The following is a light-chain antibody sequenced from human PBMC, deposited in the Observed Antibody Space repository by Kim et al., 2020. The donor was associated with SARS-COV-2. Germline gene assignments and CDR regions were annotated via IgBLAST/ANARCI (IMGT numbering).Light chain of an antibody. CDR3: QHYGSSPT. V-gene: IGKV3-20*01. J-gene: IGKJ1*01. CDR2: VTS. CDR1: QSVSKNS. Sequence: LSPGDRATLSCRASQSVSKNSSSWYQQSPDGAPTVLIYVTSNGATVIPDRCSGSVSATDFTLTISSLDPEDFGVYYYQHYGSSPTFGQGTKVDIK.